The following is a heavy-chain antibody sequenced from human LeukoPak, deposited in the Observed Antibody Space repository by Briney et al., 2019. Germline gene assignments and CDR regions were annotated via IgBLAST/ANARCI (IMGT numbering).Heavy chain of an antibody. CDR2: IYTSGST. CDR3: AREVTVLYAFDI. D-gene: IGHD4-17*01. Sequence: SETLSLTCTVSGGSISSGSYYWSWIRQPAGKGLEWIGRIYTSGSTNYNPSLKSRVTISVDTSKNQFSLKLSSVTAADTAVYYCAREVTVLYAFDIWGQGTMVTVSS. V-gene: IGHV4-61*02. J-gene: IGHJ3*02. CDR1: GGSISSGSYY.